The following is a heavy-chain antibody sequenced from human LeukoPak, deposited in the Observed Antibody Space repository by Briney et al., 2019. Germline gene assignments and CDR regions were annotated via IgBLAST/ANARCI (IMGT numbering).Heavy chain of an antibody. J-gene: IGHJ4*02. Sequence: AGGSLRLSCAASGFTVSSNYMSWVRQAPGKGLERVSVIYSGGSTYYADSVKGRFTISRDNSKNTLYLQMNSLRAEDTAVYYCASTYYDSNALGDYWGQGTLVTVSS. CDR3: ASTYYDSNALGDY. CDR1: GFTVSSNY. CDR2: IYSGGST. V-gene: IGHV3-66*01. D-gene: IGHD3-22*01.